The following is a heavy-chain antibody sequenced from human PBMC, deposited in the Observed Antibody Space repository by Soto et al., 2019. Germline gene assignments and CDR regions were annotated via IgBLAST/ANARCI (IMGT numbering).Heavy chain of an antibody. Sequence: RESLKISCKASGYSFTTKWAGWVRQMPGKGLEWMGTIYPGDSDTSYSPSFQGQVPISADQSITTAYPQWASLKGSDTATYFCARRILDGMDVWGQGTTVTVSS. CDR1: GYSFTTKW. D-gene: IGHD2-15*01. J-gene: IGHJ6*01. CDR2: IYPGDSDT. V-gene: IGHV5-51*01. CDR3: ARRILDGMDV.